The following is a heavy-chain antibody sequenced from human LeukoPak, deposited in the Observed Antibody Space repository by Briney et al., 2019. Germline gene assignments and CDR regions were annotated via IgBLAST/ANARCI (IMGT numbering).Heavy chain of an antibody. CDR1: GFNFSSYG. J-gene: IGHJ6*02. D-gene: IGHD2-2*01. V-gene: IGHV3-30*18. Sequence: GRSLRLSCAASGFNFSSYGMHWVRQAPGKGLEWVAVISYDGSNKYYADYVKGRFTISRDNSKSTLYLQMNSLRAEDMAVYYWAKDRATAAWDYYYGMDVWGQGTTVTVSS. CDR2: ISYDGSNK. CDR3: AKDRATAAWDYYYGMDV.